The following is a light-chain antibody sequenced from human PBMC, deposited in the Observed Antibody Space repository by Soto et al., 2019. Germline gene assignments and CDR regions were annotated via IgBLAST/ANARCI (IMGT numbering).Light chain of an antibody. CDR2: DAS. J-gene: IGKJ4*02. Sequence: EIVLTQSPGTLSLSPGERATLSCRASQSVNNAYLAWYQQKPGQAPRLLIYDASKRATGIPDRFSGSGSGTDCTLTIRRLEPEDLAVYYCQQYGTSVLTFGGGTKVEIK. CDR1: QSVNNAY. V-gene: IGKV3-20*01. CDR3: QQYGTSVLT.